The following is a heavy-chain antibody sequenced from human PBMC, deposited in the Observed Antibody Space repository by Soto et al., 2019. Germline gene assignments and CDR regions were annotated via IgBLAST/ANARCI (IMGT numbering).Heavy chain of an antibody. Sequence: PGGSLRLSCAASGFTFSSYGMHWVRQAPGKGLEWVAVIWYDGSNKYYADSVKGRFTISRDNSKNTLYLQMNSLRAEDTAVYYCARDLRRYCTNGVCYTWDIWGQGTMVTVSS. CDR2: IWYDGSNK. D-gene: IGHD2-8*01. CDR3: ARDLRRYCTNGVCYTWDI. J-gene: IGHJ3*02. CDR1: GFTFSSYG. V-gene: IGHV3-33*01.